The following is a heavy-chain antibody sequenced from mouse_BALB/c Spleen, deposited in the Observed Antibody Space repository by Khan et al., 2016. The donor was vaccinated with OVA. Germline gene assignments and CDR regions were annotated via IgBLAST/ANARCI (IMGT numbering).Heavy chain of an antibody. CDR1: GFSLSDYG. Sequence: QVQLKESGPGLVAPSQNLSLTCTVSGFSLSDYGVSWIRQPPGKGLEWLGVIWGGGSTYYNSDLKSRLSISQDNSKSQVFLKMSSLQSEDTAMFYCAKGVWSYYYTLDYWGQGTSVTVSS. CDR2: IWGGGST. CDR3: AKGVWSYYYTLDY. J-gene: IGHJ4*01. V-gene: IGHV2-6-5*01.